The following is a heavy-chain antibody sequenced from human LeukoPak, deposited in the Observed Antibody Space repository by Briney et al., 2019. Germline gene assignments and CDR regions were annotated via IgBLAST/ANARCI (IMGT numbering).Heavy chain of an antibody. Sequence: GGSLRLSCAASGFTFSDYYMSWIRQAPGKGLEWVSYISSSSSYTNFADSVKGRFTISRDNAKNSLYLQMNSLKTEDTAVYYCSTDGYYYDSSGPRDYWGQGTLVTVSS. CDR1: GFTFSDYY. J-gene: IGHJ4*02. V-gene: IGHV3-11*03. CDR3: STDGYYYDSSGPRDY. CDR2: ISSSSSYT. D-gene: IGHD3-22*01.